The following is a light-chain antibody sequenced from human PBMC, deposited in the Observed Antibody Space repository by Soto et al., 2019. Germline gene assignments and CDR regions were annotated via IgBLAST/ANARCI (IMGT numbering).Light chain of an antibody. CDR2: GAS. V-gene: IGKV3-20*01. CDR1: QSVSSSY. J-gene: IGKJ4*01. CDR3: QQYGSSPRLT. Sequence: EIVLTQSPGTLSLSPGERATLSCRASQSVSSSYLAWYHQKPGQAPRLLIYGASSRVTGIPERFSGSGSGTDFTVTISRLEPEDSAVYYWQQYGSSPRLTLGGGTKVDSK.